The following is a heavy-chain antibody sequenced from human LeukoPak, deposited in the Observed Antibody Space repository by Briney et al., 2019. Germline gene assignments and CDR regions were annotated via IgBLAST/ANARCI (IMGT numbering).Heavy chain of an antibody. D-gene: IGHD6-13*01. Sequence: ISYDGSNKYYADSVKGRFTISRDNSKNTLYLQMNSLRAEDTAVYYCARDSGIAAAGTLDYWGQGTLVTVSS. CDR3: ARDSGIAAAGTLDY. CDR2: ISYDGSNK. J-gene: IGHJ4*02. V-gene: IGHV3-30-3*01.